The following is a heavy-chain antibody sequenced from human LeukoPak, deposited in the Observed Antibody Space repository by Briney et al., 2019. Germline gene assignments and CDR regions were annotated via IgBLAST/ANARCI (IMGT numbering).Heavy chain of an antibody. V-gene: IGHV2-70*11. J-gene: IGHJ4*02. CDR1: GFSLSTSGMC. CDR3: ARRYCSGGSFYSEYDYFDY. D-gene: IGHD2-15*01. CDR2: IDWDDDK. Sequence: RESGPALVKPTQTLTLTCTFSGFSLSTSGMCVSWIRQPPGKALEWLGRIDWDDDKYYSTSLKTRLTISKDTSKNQVVLTLTNIDPVDTATYYCARRYCSGGSFYSEYDYFDYWGQGTLVTVSS.